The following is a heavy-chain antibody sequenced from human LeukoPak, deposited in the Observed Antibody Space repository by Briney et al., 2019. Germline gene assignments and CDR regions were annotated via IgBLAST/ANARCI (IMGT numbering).Heavy chain of an antibody. CDR1: GFTFSSNV. V-gene: IGHV3-7*01. D-gene: IGHD6-13*01. Sequence: GGSLRLSCAASGFTFSSNVMIWVRQAPGKGLEWVANIKRDGSEKYYVDSVKGRFTISRDNAKNSLYLQMNSLRTEDTAVYYCARGRGSWYGVYFDYWGQGTLVTVSS. CDR3: ARGRGSWYGVYFDY. J-gene: IGHJ4*02. CDR2: IKRDGSEK.